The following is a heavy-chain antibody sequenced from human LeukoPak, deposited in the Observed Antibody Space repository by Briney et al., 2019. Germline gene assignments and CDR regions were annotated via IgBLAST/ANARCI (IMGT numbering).Heavy chain of an antibody. CDR2: IYYSGST. Sequence: SETLSLTCTVSGGSISSYYWSWIRQPPGKGLERIGYIYYSGSTNYNPSLKSRVTISVDTSKNQFSLKLSSVTAADTAVYYCARLDPGYYYDSSGPDAFDIWGQGTMVTVSS. J-gene: IGHJ3*02. CDR3: ARLDPGYYYDSSGPDAFDI. CDR1: GGSISSYY. D-gene: IGHD3-22*01. V-gene: IGHV4-59*08.